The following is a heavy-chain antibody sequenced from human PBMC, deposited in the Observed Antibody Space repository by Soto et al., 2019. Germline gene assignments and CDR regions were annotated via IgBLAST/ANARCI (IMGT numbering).Heavy chain of an antibody. Sequence: QLQLQESGSGLVKPSQTLSLTCTVSGGSITSGGYSWTWIQQSPGKGLEWIGYTYQSGSAYYNPSLKSRVTISVDRSKNQFSLNLTSVTAADTAVYYCARDYYGMDVWGQGTTVTVSS. V-gene: IGHV4-30-2*06. CDR3: ARDYYGMDV. CDR2: TYQSGSA. CDR1: GGSITSGGYS. J-gene: IGHJ6*02.